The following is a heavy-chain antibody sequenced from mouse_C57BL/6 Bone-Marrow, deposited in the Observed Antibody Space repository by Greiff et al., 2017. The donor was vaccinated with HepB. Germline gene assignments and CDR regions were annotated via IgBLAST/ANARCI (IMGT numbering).Heavy chain of an antibody. CDR2: IRLKSDNYAT. D-gene: IGHD1-1*02. CDR3: TGRGGAYYFDY. Sequence: DVKLQESGGGLVQPGGSMKLSCVASGFTFSNYWMNWVRQSPEKGLEWVAQIRLKSDNYATHYAESVKGRFTISRDDSKSSVYLQMNNLRAEDTGIYYCTGRGGAYYFDYWGQGTTLTVSS. V-gene: IGHV6-3*01. CDR1: GFTFSNYW. J-gene: IGHJ2*01.